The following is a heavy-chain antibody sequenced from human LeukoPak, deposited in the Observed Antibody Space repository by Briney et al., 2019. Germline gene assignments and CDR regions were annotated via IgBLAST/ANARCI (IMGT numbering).Heavy chain of an antibody. CDR3: AKLPWNDVGIDY. V-gene: IGHV3-23*01. CDR2: ISGSATGHIT. J-gene: IGHJ4*02. Sequence: GGSLRLSCAASGFPFSTYGMSWVRQSPGKGLEWVSAISGSATGHITNYADSVKGRFTISRDNDKNTLYLQMNSLRVEDTAVYYCAKLPWNDVGIDYWGQGTLVTVSS. CDR1: GFPFSTYG. D-gene: IGHD1-1*01.